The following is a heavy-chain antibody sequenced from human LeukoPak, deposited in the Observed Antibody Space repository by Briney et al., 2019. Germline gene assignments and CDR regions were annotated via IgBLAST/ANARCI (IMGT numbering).Heavy chain of an antibody. Sequence: SETLSLTCTVSGDSMSNSNSYWAWNRQPPWKGLEWIGSIYYDGKTYCSPSLRSRVTVSADTSKSQFSLKLSSVTAADTAVYFCVRLQHFGDPHWGQGTLVTVST. J-gene: IGHJ4*02. V-gene: IGHV4-39*01. CDR1: GDSMSNSNSY. D-gene: IGHD4-17*01. CDR3: VRLQHFGDPH. CDR2: IYYDGKT.